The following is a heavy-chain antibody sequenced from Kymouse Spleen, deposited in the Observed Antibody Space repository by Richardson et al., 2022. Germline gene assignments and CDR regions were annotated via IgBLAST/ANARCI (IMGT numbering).Heavy chain of an antibody. V-gene: IGHV4-34*01. CDR1: GGSFSGYY. Sequence: QVQLQQWGAGLLKPSETLSLTCAVYGGSFSGYYWSWIRQPPGKGLEWIGEINHSGSTNYNPSLKSRVTISVDTSKNQFSLKLSSVTAADTAVYYCARVVPAAHYYYYGMDVWGQGTTVTVSS. J-gene: IGHJ6*02. D-gene: IGHD2-2*02. CDR3: ARVVPAAHYYYYGMDV. CDR2: INHSGST.